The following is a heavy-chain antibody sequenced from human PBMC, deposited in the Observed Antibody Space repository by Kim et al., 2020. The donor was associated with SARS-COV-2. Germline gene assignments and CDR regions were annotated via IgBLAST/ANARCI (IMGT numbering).Heavy chain of an antibody. CDR3: ARDGRVWQRFFEY. D-gene: IGHD6-25*01. V-gene: IGHV4-4*07. CDR2: IYSSGTT. CDR1: GGSMSSYY. Sequence: SETLSLTCTVSGGSMSSYYWSWIRQPAGKGLEWIGRIYSSGTTTYNPSLKSRVTMSVDTSQNQFSVKLSSVTAADTAVYFCARDGRVWQRFFEYWGQGTL. J-gene: IGHJ4*02.